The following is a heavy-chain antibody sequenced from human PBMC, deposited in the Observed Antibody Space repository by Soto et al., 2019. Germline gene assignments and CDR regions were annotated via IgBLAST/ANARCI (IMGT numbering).Heavy chain of an antibody. CDR2: ISGGGDNT. V-gene: IGHV3-23*01. J-gene: IGHJ4*02. CDR1: GFTFSSFA. CDR3: ARDLEVSSGGFYYGSGSLNFAY. D-gene: IGHD3-3*01. Sequence: PGGSLRLSCAASGFTFSSFAMSWVRQAPGKGLEWVSVISGGGDNTYYADSLKGRFTISRDNSKNTLYLQMNSLRAADTAVYYWARDLEVSSGGFYYGSGSLNFAYWGQGAQVTV.